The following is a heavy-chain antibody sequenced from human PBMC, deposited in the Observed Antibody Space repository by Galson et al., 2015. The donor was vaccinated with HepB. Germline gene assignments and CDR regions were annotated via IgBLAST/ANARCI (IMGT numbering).Heavy chain of an antibody. D-gene: IGHD5-12*01. J-gene: IGHJ3*02. CDR1: GYTFTSYY. CDR2: INPSGGST. Sequence: SVKVSCKASGYTFTSYYMHWVRQAPGQGLEWMGIINPSGGSTNYAQKFQGRVTVTADKSTSTAYMELSSLRSEDTAVYYCARDIVATDPDAFDIWGQGTTVTVSS. V-gene: IGHV1-46*01. CDR3: ARDIVATDPDAFDI.